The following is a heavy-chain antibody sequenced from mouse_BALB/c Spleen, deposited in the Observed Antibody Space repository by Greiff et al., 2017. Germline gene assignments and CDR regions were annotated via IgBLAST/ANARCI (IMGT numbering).Heavy chain of an antibody. CDR2: ILPGSGST. V-gene: IGHV1-9*01. CDR1: GYTFSSYW. D-gene: IGHD1-1*01. Sequence: QVQLKESGAELMKPGASVKISCKATGYTFSSYWIEWVKQRPGHGLEWIGEILPGSGSTNYNEKFKGKATFTADTSSNTAYMQLSSLTSEDSAVYYCARLSHYYGSSPWFAYWGQGTLVTVSA. J-gene: IGHJ3*01. CDR3: ARLSHYYGSSPWFAY.